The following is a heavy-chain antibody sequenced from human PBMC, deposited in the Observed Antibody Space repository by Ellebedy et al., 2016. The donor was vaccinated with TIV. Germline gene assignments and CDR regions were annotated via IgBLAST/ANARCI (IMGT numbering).Heavy chain of an antibody. CDR1: GFSFSTYA. D-gene: IGHD3-9*01. CDR3: AGLEGERYDRYGMDV. CDR2: IRSGCSYI. Sequence: GESLKISXTASGFSFSTYAMNWVRQAPGKGLEWVSSIRSGCSYIFYADSMKGRFTISKDNAKNSLYLQMNSLRADDTAVYYCAGLEGERYDRYGMDVWGQGTTVTGSS. V-gene: IGHV3-21*01. J-gene: IGHJ6*02.